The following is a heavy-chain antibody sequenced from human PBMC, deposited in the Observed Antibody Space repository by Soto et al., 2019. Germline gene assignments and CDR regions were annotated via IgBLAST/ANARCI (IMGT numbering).Heavy chain of an antibody. CDR2: IYYSGST. CDR3: ARAAPYYDFWSGYPLHNWFDP. J-gene: IGHJ5*02. CDR1: GGSISSGGYY. V-gene: IGHV4-31*03. D-gene: IGHD3-3*01. Sequence: QVQLQESGPGLVKPSQTLSLTCTVSGGSISSGGYYWSWIRQHPGKGLEWIGYIYYSGSTYYNPSLKSRVNISVYTSKNQFSLKLSVVTAADTAVYYCARAAPYYDFWSGYPLHNWFDPWGQGTLVTVSS.